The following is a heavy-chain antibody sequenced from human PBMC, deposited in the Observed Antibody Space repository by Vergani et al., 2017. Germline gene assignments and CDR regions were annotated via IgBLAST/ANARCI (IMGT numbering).Heavy chain of an antibody. D-gene: IGHD2-21*02. Sequence: QVQLHESGPGLVKPSETLSLICSVSGVSMQSGSFYWTWIRQTAERRLEWMGRVYPSGTTNYNPSLNGRVTISVDTSKNQFSLKLSSVTAADTAVYYCARNPYCGGDCYSDAFDIWGQGTMVTVSS. J-gene: IGHJ3*02. CDR1: GVSMQSGSFY. CDR2: VYPSGTT. CDR3: ARNPYCGGDCYSDAFDI. V-gene: IGHV4-61*02.